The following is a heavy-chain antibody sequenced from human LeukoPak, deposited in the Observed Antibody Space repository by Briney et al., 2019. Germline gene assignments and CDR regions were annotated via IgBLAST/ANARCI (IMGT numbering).Heavy chain of an antibody. CDR1: GGTFSSYA. D-gene: IGHD1-1*01. Sequence: PVKVSCKASGGTFSSYAISWVRQAPGQGLEWMGRIIPILGIANYAQKFQGRVTITADESTSTAYMELSSLRSEDTAVYYCARDMDNWNDGVFDYWGQGTLVTVSS. V-gene: IGHV1-69*04. J-gene: IGHJ4*02. CDR3: ARDMDNWNDGVFDY. CDR2: IIPILGIA.